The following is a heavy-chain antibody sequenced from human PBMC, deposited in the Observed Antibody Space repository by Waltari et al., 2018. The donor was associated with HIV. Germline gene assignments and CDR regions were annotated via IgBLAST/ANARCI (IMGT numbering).Heavy chain of an antibody. CDR3: AREGGVSFPGAMDV. J-gene: IGHJ6*02. CDR1: GGTFITYD. D-gene: IGHD3-10*01. Sequence: QVQLVQSGTEVKKPGSSVKVSCKTSGGTFITYDISWGRQAPGKGLEWMGKIKPILSVPNYAQKFQGRITITADKSTRTAYMELTSLRSDDTAVYYCAREGGVSFPGAMDVWGQGTTITVSS. V-gene: IGHV1-69*04. CDR2: IKPILSVP.